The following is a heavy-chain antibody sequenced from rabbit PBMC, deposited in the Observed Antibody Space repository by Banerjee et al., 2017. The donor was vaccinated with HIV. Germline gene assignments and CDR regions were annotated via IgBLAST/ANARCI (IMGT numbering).Heavy chain of an antibody. D-gene: IGHD2-1*01. CDR2: IDPVFGST. J-gene: IGHJ4*01. Sequence: QLKETGGGLVQPGGSLKLSCKASGFSLSSYAMSWVRQAPGKGLEWIGYIDPVFGSTYYASWVNGRFTISSHNAQNTLYLQLNSLTAADTATYFCARDDAGDEIWYFRLWGQGTLVTVS. CDR1: GFSLSSYA. V-gene: IGHV1S7*01. CDR3: ARDDAGDEIWYFRL.